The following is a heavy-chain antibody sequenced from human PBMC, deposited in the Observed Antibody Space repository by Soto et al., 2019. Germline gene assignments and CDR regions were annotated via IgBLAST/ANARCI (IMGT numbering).Heavy chain of an antibody. CDR1: GGSISSSSYY. Sequence: SETLSLTCTVSGGSISSSSYYWGWIRQPPGKGLEWIGSIYYSGSTYYNPSLKSRVTISVDTSKNQFSLKLSSVTAADTAVYYCARQASIFGVVIIELAAYYYYMDVPGKGTTVTLPS. CDR3: ARQASIFGVVIIELAAYYYYMDV. D-gene: IGHD3-3*01. V-gene: IGHV4-39*01. J-gene: IGHJ6*03. CDR2: IYYSGST.